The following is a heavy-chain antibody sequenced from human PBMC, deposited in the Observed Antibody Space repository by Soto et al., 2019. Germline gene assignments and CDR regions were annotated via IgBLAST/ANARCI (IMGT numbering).Heavy chain of an antibody. D-gene: IGHD6-13*01. CDR3: ATGGPYSSSWPIDY. CDR2: FDPEDGET. CDR1: GGTFSSYA. J-gene: IGHJ4*02. Sequence: ASVKVSCKASGGTFSSYAISWVRQAPGEGLEWMGGFDPEDGETIYAQKFQGRVTMTEDTSTDTAYMELSSLRSEDTAVYYCATGGPYSSSWPIDYWGQGTLVTVSS. V-gene: IGHV1-24*01.